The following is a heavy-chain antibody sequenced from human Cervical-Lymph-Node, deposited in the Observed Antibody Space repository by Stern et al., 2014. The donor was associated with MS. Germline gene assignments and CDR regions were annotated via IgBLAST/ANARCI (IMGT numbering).Heavy chain of an antibody. CDR2: IYPGDSDI. Sequence: MQLVQSGAELKEPGESLKISCKTSGYNFINYWIAWVRQVPGKGLEWIGIIYPGDSDIRYSPSFQGHVTMSVDKSKTTAYLQWKSLKASDTAVYYCARWSVACDYWGQGARITVAS. CDR3: ARWSVACDY. D-gene: IGHD2-21*01. J-gene: IGHJ4*02. CDR1: GYNFINYW. V-gene: IGHV5-51*03.